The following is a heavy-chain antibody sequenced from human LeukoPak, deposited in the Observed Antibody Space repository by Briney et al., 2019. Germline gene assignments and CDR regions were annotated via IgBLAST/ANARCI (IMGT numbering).Heavy chain of an antibody. D-gene: IGHD3-10*01. CDR2: IYYSGNT. CDR1: GGSISNYY. Sequence: SETLSLTCTVSGGSISNYYWYWMRQPPGKGLEWIGYIYYSGNTNYNPSLKSRVTISVDTSKNQFSLNLNSVTAADTAVYYCARGPTMVRGVRTKWFDPWGQGTLVTVSS. CDR3: ARGPTMVRGVRTKWFDP. J-gene: IGHJ5*02. V-gene: IGHV4-59*01.